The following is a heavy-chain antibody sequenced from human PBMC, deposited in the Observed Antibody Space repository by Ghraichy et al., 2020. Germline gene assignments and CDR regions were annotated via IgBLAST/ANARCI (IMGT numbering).Heavy chain of an antibody. CDR3: ASHHGAAAGADY. J-gene: IGHJ4*02. Sequence: SETLSLTCTVSGGSISRSSYYWGWIRQPPGKGLEWIGSIYYSGSTYYNPFLKSRVTISVDTSKNQFSLKLSSVTAADTAVYYCASHHGAAAGADYWGQGTLVTVSS. D-gene: IGHD6-13*01. V-gene: IGHV4-39*01. CDR1: GGSISRSSYY. CDR2: IYYSGST.